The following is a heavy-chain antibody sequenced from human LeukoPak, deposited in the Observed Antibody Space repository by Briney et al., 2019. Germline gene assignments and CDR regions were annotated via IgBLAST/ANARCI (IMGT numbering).Heavy chain of an antibody. CDR3: AKRPRSGWYFDY. Sequence: GGSLRLSCAASGFTLDDYAMHWVRQAPGKGLEWVSGISETGGTIVYADSVKGRFTISRDNAKNSLYPQMNSLRAEDTALYYCAKRPRSGWYFDYWGQGTLVTVSS. D-gene: IGHD6-25*01. CDR2: ISETGGTI. V-gene: IGHV3-9*01. J-gene: IGHJ4*02. CDR1: GFTLDDYA.